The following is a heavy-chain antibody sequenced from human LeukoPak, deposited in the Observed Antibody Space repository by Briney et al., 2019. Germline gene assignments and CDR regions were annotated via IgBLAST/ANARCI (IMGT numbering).Heavy chain of an antibody. CDR2: IKQDGSAK. J-gene: IGHJ4*02. D-gene: IGHD6-6*01. CDR1: GFTFSNYW. Sequence: PGGSLRLSCAASGFTFSNYWMSWGRQAPGKGLEWVANIKQDGSAKYYVDSVKGRFTISRDNVKNSLYLQMSSLRAEDTAVYYCAREGAYSSSSDVDYWGQGTLVTVSP. CDR3: AREGAYSSSSDVDY. V-gene: IGHV3-7*01.